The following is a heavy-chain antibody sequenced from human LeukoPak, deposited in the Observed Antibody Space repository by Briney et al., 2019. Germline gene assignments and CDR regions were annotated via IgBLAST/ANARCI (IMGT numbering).Heavy chain of an antibody. J-gene: IGHJ6*03. CDR3: AHISRKGDYRVYYYYMDV. Sequence: DWIRQPPGKALEWLALIYWNDDKRYSPSLKSRLTITKDTSKNQVVLTMTNMDPVDTATYYCAHISRKGDYRVYYYYMDVWGKGTTVSISS. V-gene: IGHV2-5*01. CDR2: IYWNDDK. D-gene: IGHD4-11*01.